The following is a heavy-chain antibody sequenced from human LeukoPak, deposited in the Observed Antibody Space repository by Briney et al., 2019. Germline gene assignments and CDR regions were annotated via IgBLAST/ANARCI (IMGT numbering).Heavy chain of an antibody. V-gene: IGHV1-18*01. CDR1: GYTFTSYG. CDR3: ARTPYYDILTGNLDY. J-gene: IGHJ4*02. D-gene: IGHD3-9*01. Sequence: ASVKVSCKASGYTFTSYGISWVRQAPGQGLERMGWISAYNGNTNYAQKLQGRVTMTTDTSTSTAYMELRSLRSDDTAVYYCARTPYYDILTGNLDYWGQGTLVTVSS. CDR2: ISAYNGNT.